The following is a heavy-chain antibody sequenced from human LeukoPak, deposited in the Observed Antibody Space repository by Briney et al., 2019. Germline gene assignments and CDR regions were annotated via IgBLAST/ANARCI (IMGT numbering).Heavy chain of an antibody. V-gene: IGHV1-18*01. CDR2: ISAYNGNT. CDR3: ARWAGYNGMDV. J-gene: IGHJ6*02. CDR1: GYTFTSYG. Sequence: GASVKVSCKASGYTFTSYGISWVRQAPGQGLEWMGWISAYNGNTNYAQKLQGRVTMTTDTPTSTASMELRSLRADVRAVYYCARWAGYNGMDVWGQGTTVPVP.